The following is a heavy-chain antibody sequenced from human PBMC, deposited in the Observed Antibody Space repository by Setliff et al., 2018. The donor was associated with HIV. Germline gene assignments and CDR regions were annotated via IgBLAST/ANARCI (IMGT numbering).Heavy chain of an antibody. Sequence: KLSETLSLTCAVYGGSFSGHYWTWIRQPPGKGLEWIGEINHSGLSNFNPSLKSRLSIPVDTPKNQFSLKLTSVTATDTAVYYCARGGGFWSGQLDYWGQGTLVTVSS. CDR2: INHSGLS. J-gene: IGHJ4*02. D-gene: IGHD3-3*01. CDR1: GGSFSGHY. CDR3: ARGGGFWSGQLDY. V-gene: IGHV4-34*01.